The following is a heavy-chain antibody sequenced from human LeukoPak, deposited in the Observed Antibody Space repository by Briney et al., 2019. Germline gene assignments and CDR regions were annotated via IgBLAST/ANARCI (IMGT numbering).Heavy chain of an antibody. D-gene: IGHD2-15*01. J-gene: IGHJ4*02. CDR3: AKEQRYCSGGSCSWSFDF. CDR2: ITSSSSYA. Sequence: PGGSLRLSCEASGFTFSTYNMNWVRQAPGKRLEWVSSITSSSSYAFYADSVKGRFTISRDNLNNTMYLQMNSLRAGDTALYYCAKEQRYCSGGSCSWSFDFWGQGTLVTVSS. CDR1: GFTFSTYN. V-gene: IGHV3-21*04.